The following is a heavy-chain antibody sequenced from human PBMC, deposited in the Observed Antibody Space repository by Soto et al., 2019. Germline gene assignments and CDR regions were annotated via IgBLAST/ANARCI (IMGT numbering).Heavy chain of an antibody. Sequence: QVQLVQSGAEVKKPGSSVKVSCRASGGTFSSYAINWVRQAPGQGLEWMGGNIPVLGTEDYSQKFQGRVTITADESTSTAYMELSSLRSEDAAVYYCATGTAGDSSGYWVYWGQGTLVTVSS. D-gene: IGHD3-22*01. CDR3: ATGTAGDSSGYWVY. V-gene: IGHV1-69*01. CDR1: GGTFSSYA. J-gene: IGHJ4*02. CDR2: NIPVLGTE.